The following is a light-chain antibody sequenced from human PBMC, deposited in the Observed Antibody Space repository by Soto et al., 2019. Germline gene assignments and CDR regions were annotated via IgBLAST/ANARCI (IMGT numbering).Light chain of an antibody. CDR3: RQYGSSPT. Sequence: EIVLTQSPATLSLSPGERATLSCRASQSVRNALAWYQQKPGQAPRLLIYDASNRATGIPDRFSGSGSGTDFTLTISRLEPEDFAVYYCRQYGSSPTFGQGTRLEIK. J-gene: IGKJ5*01. CDR1: QSVRNA. V-gene: IGKV3-20*01. CDR2: DAS.